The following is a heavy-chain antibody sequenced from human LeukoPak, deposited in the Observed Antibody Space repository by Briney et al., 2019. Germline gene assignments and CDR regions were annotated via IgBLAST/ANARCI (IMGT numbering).Heavy chain of an antibody. D-gene: IGHD3-22*01. V-gene: IGHV1-18*01. Sequence: SVKVSCKASGYTFTSYGISWVRQAPGQGLEWMGWISAYNGNTNYAQKLQGRVTMTTDTSTSTAYMELRSLRSDDTAVYYCARGQNYYDSSGYYTDAFDIWGQGTMVTVSS. CDR3: ARGQNYYDSSGYYTDAFDI. J-gene: IGHJ3*02. CDR1: GYTFTSYG. CDR2: ISAYNGNT.